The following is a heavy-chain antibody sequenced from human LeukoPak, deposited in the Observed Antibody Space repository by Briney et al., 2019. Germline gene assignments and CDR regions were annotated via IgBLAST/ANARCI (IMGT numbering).Heavy chain of an antibody. CDR2: ISSSSSTI. D-gene: IGHD3-16*01. J-gene: IGHJ4*02. CDR3: AGPRGYFDY. Sequence: PGGSLRLSCAASGFTFSSYSMNWVRQAPGKGLEWVSYISSSSSTIYYADSVKGRFTISRDNAKNSLYLQMNSLRAEDTAVYYCAGPRGYFDYWGQGTLVTVSS. CDR1: GFTFSSYS. V-gene: IGHV3-48*04.